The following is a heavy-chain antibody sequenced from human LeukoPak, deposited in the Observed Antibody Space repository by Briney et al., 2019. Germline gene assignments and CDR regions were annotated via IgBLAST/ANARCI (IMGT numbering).Heavy chain of an antibody. Sequence: SGTLSLTCVVSGGXISGTNWWSWVRQPPGEGLEGIGEISLAGQTNYNPSLNGRVTMSLDKSSNQLSLHLTSVTAADTATYFCSRESGPFCPFGYWGQGILVIVSS. CDR1: GGXISGTNW. CDR2: ISLAGQT. J-gene: IGHJ4*02. V-gene: IGHV4-4*02. D-gene: IGHD1-26*01. CDR3: SRESGPFCPFGY.